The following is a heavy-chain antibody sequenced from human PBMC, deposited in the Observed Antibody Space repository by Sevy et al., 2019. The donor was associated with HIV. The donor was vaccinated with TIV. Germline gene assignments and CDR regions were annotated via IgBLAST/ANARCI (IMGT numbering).Heavy chain of an antibody. CDR1: GFTFSTYA. V-gene: IGHV3-30-3*01. Sequence: GGSLRLSCAVSGFTFSTYAMHWVRQAPGKGLECVASLSSDGSELNYADSVKGRFTISRDNSRNTLYLQMNSLRTEDTALYYCARDQLGSIDYWGQGTLVTVSS. J-gene: IGHJ4*02. CDR3: ARDQLGSIDY. CDR2: LSSDGSEL. D-gene: IGHD7-27*01.